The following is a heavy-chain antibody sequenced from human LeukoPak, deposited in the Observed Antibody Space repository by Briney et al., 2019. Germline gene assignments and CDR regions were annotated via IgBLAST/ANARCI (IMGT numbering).Heavy chain of an antibody. CDR3: AKMGVPYYYDSSGALDY. CDR1: GFTFDDYA. V-gene: IGHV3-9*01. J-gene: IGHJ4*02. CDR2: ISWNSGSI. D-gene: IGHD3-22*01. Sequence: GGSLRLSCAASGFTFDDYAMHRVRQAPGKGLEWVSGISWNSGSIGYADSVKGRFTISRDNAKNSLYLQMNSLRAEDTALYYCAKMGVPYYYDSSGALDYWGQGTLVTVSS.